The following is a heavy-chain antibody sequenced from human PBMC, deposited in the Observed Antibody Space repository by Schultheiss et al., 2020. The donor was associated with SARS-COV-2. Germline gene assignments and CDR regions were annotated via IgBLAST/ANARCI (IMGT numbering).Heavy chain of an antibody. CDR3: ARGSGYDEDYYYYYMDV. CDR1: GFTFSSYA. CDR2: ISGSGGST. V-gene: IGHV3-23*01. Sequence: GGSLRLSCAASGFTFSSYAMSWVRQAPGKGLEWVSAISGSGGSTYYADSVKGRFTISRDNSKNTLYLQMNSLRAEDTAVYYCARGSGYDEDYYYYYMDVWGQGTTVTVSS. J-gene: IGHJ6*03. D-gene: IGHD5-12*01.